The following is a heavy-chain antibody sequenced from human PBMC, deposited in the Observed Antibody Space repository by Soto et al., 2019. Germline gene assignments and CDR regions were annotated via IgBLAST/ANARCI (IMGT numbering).Heavy chain of an antibody. Sequence: PGESLKISCKGSGYSFTSYWIGWVRQMPGKGLEWMGIIYPGDSDTRYSPSFQGQVTISADKSISTAYLQWSSLKASDTAMYYCERIADSSNDALDLWGQGTMVTVSS. CDR1: GYSFTSYW. CDR2: IYPGDSDT. CDR3: ERIADSSNDALDL. J-gene: IGHJ3*01. V-gene: IGHV5-51*01. D-gene: IGHD3-22*01.